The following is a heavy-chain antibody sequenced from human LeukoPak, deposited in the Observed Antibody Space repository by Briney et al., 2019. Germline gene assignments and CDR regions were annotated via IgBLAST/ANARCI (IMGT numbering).Heavy chain of an antibody. Sequence: TETLSLTCTVSGYSISSGYYWGWIRQPPGKGLEWIGSIHHSGSTYYNSSLKSRVPISVDTSKNQFSLNLSSVPAADTAVYYCARAHDYGDYESCFDYWGQGTLVTVSS. J-gene: IGHJ4*02. CDR3: ARAHDYGDYESCFDY. D-gene: IGHD4-17*01. V-gene: IGHV4-38-2*02. CDR2: IHHSGST. CDR1: GYSISSGYY.